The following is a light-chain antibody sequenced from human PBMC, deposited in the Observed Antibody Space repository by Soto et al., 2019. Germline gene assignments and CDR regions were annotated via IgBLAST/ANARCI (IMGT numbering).Light chain of an antibody. CDR1: QDISSF. V-gene: IGKV1-9*01. Sequence: IQLTQSPSSLSASVGDRVTITCRASQDISSFLAWYQQKPGKAPKLLIFAASTLQSGVPSRFSGSGSGTDFTLTISSLQPEDFATYYCQQANSFPWTFGRGTKVDIK. CDR3: QQANSFPWT. CDR2: AAS. J-gene: IGKJ1*01.